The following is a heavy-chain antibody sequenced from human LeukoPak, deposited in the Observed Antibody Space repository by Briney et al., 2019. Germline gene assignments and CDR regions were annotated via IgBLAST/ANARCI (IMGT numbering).Heavy chain of an antibody. CDR3: ARVSYYGSGSAYYFDY. Sequence: PGGSLRLSCAASGFTFSSYWMTWVRQAPGKGLEWVAYIKQDGSEKNHVDSVKGRFTISRDNAKNSLYLQMYSLRAEDTAVYSCARVSYYGSGSAYYFDYWGQGTLVTVSS. V-gene: IGHV3-7*04. CDR1: GFTFSSYW. J-gene: IGHJ4*02. CDR2: IKQDGSEK. D-gene: IGHD3-10*01.